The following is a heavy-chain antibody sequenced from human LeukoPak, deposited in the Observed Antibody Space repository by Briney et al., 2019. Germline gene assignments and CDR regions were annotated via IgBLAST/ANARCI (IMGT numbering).Heavy chain of an antibody. D-gene: IGHD6-13*01. CDR3: AKGPGLGAGKRYLDL. J-gene: IGHJ2*01. CDR1: GFMFNDYA. Sequence: PGGSLRLSCAPSGFMFNDYALHWVRHAPGKGLEWVSSISWISGNMYYVDSVKGRFTISRDNAKNSLSLQMNSLKPEDTALYYCAKGPGLGAGKRYLDLWGRGTLVIVSS. V-gene: IGHV3-9*01. CDR2: ISWISGNM.